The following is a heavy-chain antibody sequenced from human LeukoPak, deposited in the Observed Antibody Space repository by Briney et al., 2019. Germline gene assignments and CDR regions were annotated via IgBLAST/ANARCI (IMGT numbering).Heavy chain of an antibody. J-gene: IGHJ4*02. V-gene: IGHV3-30*18. CDR1: GFTFSSYG. CDR2: ISYDGSNK. Sequence: PGGSLRLSCAASGFTFSSYGMHWVRQAPGKGLEWVAVISYDGSNKYYADSVKSRFTISRDNSKNTLYLQMNSLRAEDTAVYYCAKDPSSGGTYYFDYWGQGTLVTVSS. CDR3: AKDPSSGGTYYFDY. D-gene: IGHD2-15*01.